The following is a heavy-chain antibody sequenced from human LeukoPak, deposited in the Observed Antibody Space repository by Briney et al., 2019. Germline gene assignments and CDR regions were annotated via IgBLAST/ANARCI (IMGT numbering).Heavy chain of an antibody. J-gene: IGHJ4*02. CDR3: ARQSAAMVRVIDY. CDR1: GDSMRSYY. CDR2: IHTSGTT. Sequence: KPSETLSLTCTVSGDSMRSYYWSFIRQPAGKGLEWIGRIHTSGTTWYNASLKSRVTISVDTSKNQFSLKLSSVTAADTAVYYCARQSAAMVRVIDYWGQGTLVTVSS. V-gene: IGHV4-4*07. D-gene: IGHD5-18*01.